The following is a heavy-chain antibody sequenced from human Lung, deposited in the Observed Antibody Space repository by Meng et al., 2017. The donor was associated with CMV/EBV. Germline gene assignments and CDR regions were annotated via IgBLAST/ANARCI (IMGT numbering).Heavy chain of an antibody. CDR2: IYYSGST. CDR3: ARIYCSSTSCYNDY. Sequence: SQTXSLTXAVSGGSINNYYWSWIRQPPGKGLEWIGYIYYSGSTNYNPSLKSRVTISVDTSKNQFSLKLSSVTAADTAVYFCARIYCSSTSCYNDYWGQGTVVTVSS. D-gene: IGHD2-2*01. CDR1: GGSINNYY. J-gene: IGHJ4*02. V-gene: IGHV4-59*01.